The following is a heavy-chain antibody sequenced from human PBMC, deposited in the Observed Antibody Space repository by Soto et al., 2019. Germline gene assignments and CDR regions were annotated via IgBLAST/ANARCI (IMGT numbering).Heavy chain of an antibody. D-gene: IGHD1-1*01. Sequence: EVQLVESGGGLVKPGGSLRLSCAASGFTFSSYSMNWVRQAPGKGLEWVSSISSSSSYIYYADSVKGRFTISRDNAKNSLYLQMNSLRAEDTAVYYCATSAGHMPHNDYWGQGTLVTVSS. CDR1: GFTFSSYS. CDR2: ISSSSSYI. CDR3: ATSAGHMPHNDY. V-gene: IGHV3-21*01. J-gene: IGHJ4*02.